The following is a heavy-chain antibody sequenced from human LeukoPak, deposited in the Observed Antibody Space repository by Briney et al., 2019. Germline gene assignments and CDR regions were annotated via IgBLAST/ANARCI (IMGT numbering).Heavy chain of an antibody. CDR1: GFTFSSYW. D-gene: IGHD3-3*01. V-gene: IGHV3-7*01. J-gene: IGHJ5*02. Sequence: GGSLRLSCAASGFTFSSYWMSWVRQAPGKGLEWVANIKQDGSEKYYVDSVKGRFTISRDNAKNSLYLQMNSLRAEDTAVSYCARSLRFLENWFDPWGQGTLVTVSS. CDR2: IKQDGSEK. CDR3: ARSLRFLENWFDP.